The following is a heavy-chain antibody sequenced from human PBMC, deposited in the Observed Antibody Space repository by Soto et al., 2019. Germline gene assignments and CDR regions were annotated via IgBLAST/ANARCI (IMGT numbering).Heavy chain of an antibody. CDR1: GGSISSGGYS. CDR2: IYHSGST. D-gene: IGHD3-22*01. CDR3: ARGSYYDSSGYYGGIWFDY. J-gene: IGHJ4*02. Sequence: PSETLSLTCAVSGGSISSGGYSWSWIRQPPGKGLEWIGYIYHSGSTYYNPSLKSRVTISVDRSKNQFSLKLSSVTAADTAVYYCARGSYYDSSGYYGGIWFDYWGQGTLVTVSS. V-gene: IGHV4-30-2*01.